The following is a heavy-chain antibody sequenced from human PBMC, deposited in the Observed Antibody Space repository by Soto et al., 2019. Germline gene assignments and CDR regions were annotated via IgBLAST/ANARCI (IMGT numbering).Heavy chain of an antibody. V-gene: IGHV1-69*12. CDR2: IIPIFGTA. D-gene: IGHD5-12*01. CDR1: GGTFSSYA. J-gene: IGHJ4*02. Sequence: QVQLVQSGAEVKKPGSSVKVSCKASGGTFSSYAISWVRQAPGQGLEWMGGIIPIFGTANYAQKFQGSVTXTXAESTRQAYMQLRSLRSEDPAVYYCASGAGGYPFDCWGQGTLVTVSS. CDR3: ASGAGGYPFDC.